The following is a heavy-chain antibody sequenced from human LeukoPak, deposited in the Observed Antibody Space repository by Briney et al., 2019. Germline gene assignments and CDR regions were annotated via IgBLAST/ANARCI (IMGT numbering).Heavy chain of an antibody. CDR2: IYYSGST. J-gene: IGHJ5*02. CDR1: GGSISSYY. D-gene: IGHD6-13*01. CDR3: ARVSSSSWYRNWFDP. V-gene: IGHV4-59*01. Sequence: PSETLSLTCTVSGGSISSYYWSWIRQPPGKGLEWIGYIYYSGSTNYNPSLKSRVTISVDTSKNQFSLKLSSVTAADTAVYYCARVSSSSWYRNWFDPWGQGTPVTVSS.